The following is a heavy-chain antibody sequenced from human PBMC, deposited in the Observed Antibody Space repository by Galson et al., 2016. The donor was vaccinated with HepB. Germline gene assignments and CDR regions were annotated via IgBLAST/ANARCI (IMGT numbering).Heavy chain of an antibody. CDR1: GFTFSNYD. J-gene: IGHJ4*02. Sequence: SLRLSCAASGFTFSNYDMPWVRQAPGKGLEWVALIWYDGSNKYYGDSVKDRFIISRDNSKNTLYLQMNSLRAEDTAVYYCARGKRYYDFWSGHEHDYWGQGTLVTVSS. V-gene: IGHV3-33*01. CDR2: IWYDGSNK. D-gene: IGHD3-3*01. CDR3: ARGKRYYDFWSGHEHDY.